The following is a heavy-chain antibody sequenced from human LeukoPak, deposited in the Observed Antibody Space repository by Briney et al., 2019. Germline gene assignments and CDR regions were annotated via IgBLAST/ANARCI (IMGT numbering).Heavy chain of an antibody. Sequence: GGSLRLSCGASGVTLRRYWMQGVRQSPGGGLGWVSGMNTDGTNTRIAESVKGRFTISRDNAKNTVYLQMNSLRPEDTAVYYCARGSGNYYFDHWGQGTLVTVSS. J-gene: IGHJ4*02. V-gene: IGHV3-74*01. CDR2: MNTDGTNT. CDR3: ARGSGNYYFDH. CDR1: GVTLRRYW. D-gene: IGHD1-26*01.